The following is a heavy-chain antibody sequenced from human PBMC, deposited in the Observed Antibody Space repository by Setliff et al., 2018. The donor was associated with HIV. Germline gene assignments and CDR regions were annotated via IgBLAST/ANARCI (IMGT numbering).Heavy chain of an antibody. CDR2: IYYSWST. CDR1: GGSISSYD. Sequence: SETLSLTCTVSGGSISSYDWSWIRQSPGKGLEWIRCIYYSWSTNYNPSRKGRVTISVDTSKIQFSLKLSSVTAADTAVYYCARRNQPPDLAFDIWGQGTMVTVSS. J-gene: IGHJ3*02. CDR3: ARRNQPPDLAFDI. D-gene: IGHD2-2*01. V-gene: IGHV4-59*08.